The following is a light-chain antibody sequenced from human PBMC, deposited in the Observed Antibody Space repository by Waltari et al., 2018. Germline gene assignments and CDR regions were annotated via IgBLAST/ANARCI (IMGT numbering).Light chain of an antibody. J-gene: IGKJ2*01. Sequence: DVQMTQSPSTMSAFVGDRVTITCRASQSISNWLAWYQQKPGRAPTLLIYKASNLQSGVPSRFSGSGSGTDFTLTINSLQPDDFATYYCQQYNNYYTFGQGTKLEIK. CDR1: QSISNW. V-gene: IGKV1-5*03. CDR2: KAS. CDR3: QQYNNYYT.